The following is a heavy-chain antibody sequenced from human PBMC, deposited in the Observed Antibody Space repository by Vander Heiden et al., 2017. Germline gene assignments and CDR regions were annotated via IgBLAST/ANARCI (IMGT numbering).Heavy chain of an antibody. J-gene: IGHJ5*02. CDR3: ARVVGTGTIFTGWFDP. D-gene: IGHD1-7*01. V-gene: IGHV1-69*01. Sequence: QVQLVQSGAEVKKPGSSVKVSCKASGGTFSSYAISWVRQAPGQGLEWMGGIIPNFGTANYAQKFQGRVTITADESTSTAYMELRSLRSEDTAVYYCARVVGTGTIFTGWFDPWGQGTLVTVSS. CDR1: GGTFSSYA. CDR2: IIPNFGTA.